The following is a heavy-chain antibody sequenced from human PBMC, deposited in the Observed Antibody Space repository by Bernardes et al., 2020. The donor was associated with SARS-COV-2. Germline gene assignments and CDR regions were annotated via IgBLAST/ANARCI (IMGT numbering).Heavy chain of an antibody. CDR1: GFTVSNYG. CDR2: ISYDGSQK. Sequence: GGSLRLSCAGSGFTVSNYGMHWVRQAPGKGLEWVATISYDGSQKKYADSVKGRFTISRDNSKNTLFLQMNSLRTEDTAVHFCAIGAVAGTESFGFWGQGALVTVSS. D-gene: IGHD6-19*01. J-gene: IGHJ4*02. CDR3: AIGAVAGTESFGF. V-gene: IGHV3-30*03.